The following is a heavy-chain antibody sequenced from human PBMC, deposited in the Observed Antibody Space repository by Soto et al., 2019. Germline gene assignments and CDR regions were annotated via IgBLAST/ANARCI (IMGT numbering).Heavy chain of an antibody. CDR1: GFTFSTYG. CDR3: AKEQLAMTVVVADYFDS. D-gene: IGHD3-22*01. J-gene: IGHJ4*02. Sequence: QVQLVESGGGVVQPGKSLRLSCAASGFTFSTYGIHWVRQAPGKGLEWVALISYDGGSKYYGDSVKGRFIISRDNSHNTVSLQMNSLRAADTAVYFCAKEQLAMTVVVADYFDSWGQGPLVTVSS. CDR2: ISYDGGSK. V-gene: IGHV3-30*18.